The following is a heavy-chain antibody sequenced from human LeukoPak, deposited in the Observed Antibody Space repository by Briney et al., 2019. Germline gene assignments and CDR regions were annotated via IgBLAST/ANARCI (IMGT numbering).Heavy chain of an antibody. D-gene: IGHD3-10*01. Sequence: SETLSLTCTVSGGSISSYYWSWIRNPAGAGLERIWRIYTSGSTNYNPSLKSQVTMSVDTSQNHFSLKLSSVTAADTAVYYCARDPGPLYYYGSDAFDIWGQGTMVTVSS. CDR2: IYTSGST. CDR1: GGSISSYY. J-gene: IGHJ3*02. CDR3: ARDPGPLYYYGSDAFDI. V-gene: IGHV4-4*07.